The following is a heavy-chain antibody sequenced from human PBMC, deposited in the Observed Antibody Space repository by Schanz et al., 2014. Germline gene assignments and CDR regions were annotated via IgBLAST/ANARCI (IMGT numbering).Heavy chain of an antibody. Sequence: QVQLEESGAGLVKPSGTLSLTCAVSGASVSSDNWWNWVRQPPGKGLEWIGEIYDSGNTNYNPSLKSRVTMPVDDSKNHFSLQLTSVTAADTAVYYCARGGQGFGEPHQRLFEYWGPGTLVTVSS. J-gene: IGHJ4*02. V-gene: IGHV4-4*02. CDR1: GASVSSDNW. CDR2: IYDSGNT. CDR3: ARGGQGFGEPHQRLFEY. D-gene: IGHD3-10*01.